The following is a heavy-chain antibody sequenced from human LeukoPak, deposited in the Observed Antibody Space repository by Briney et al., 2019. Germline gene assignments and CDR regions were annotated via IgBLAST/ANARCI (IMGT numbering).Heavy chain of an antibody. CDR3: ARGFGVSSSWYYYYYGMDV. Sequence: SETLSLTCAGYGGSFSGYYWSWIRQPPGKGLEWIGEINHSGSTNYNPSLKSRVTISVDTSKNQFSLKLSSVTAADTAVYYCARGFGVSSSWYYYYYGMDVWGQGTTVTVSS. CDR1: GGSFSGYY. J-gene: IGHJ6*02. CDR2: INHSGST. D-gene: IGHD6-13*01. V-gene: IGHV4-34*01.